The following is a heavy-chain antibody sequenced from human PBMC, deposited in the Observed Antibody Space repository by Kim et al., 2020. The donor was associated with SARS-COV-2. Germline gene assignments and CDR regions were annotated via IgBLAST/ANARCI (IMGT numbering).Heavy chain of an antibody. CDR2: INAGNGNT. CDR3: AREIVPAYSSWSPYYYYGMDV. J-gene: IGHJ6*02. D-gene: IGHD6-13*01. CDR1: GYTFTSYA. Sequence: ASVKVSCKASGYTFTSYAMHWVRQAPGQRLEWMGWINAGNGNTKYSQKFQGRVTITRDTSASTAYMELSSLRSEDTAVYYCAREIVPAYSSWSPYYYYGMDVWGQGATVTVSS. V-gene: IGHV1-3*01.